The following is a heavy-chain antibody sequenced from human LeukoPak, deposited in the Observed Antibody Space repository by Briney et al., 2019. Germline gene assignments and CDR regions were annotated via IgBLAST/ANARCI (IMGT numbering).Heavy chain of an antibody. CDR2: ISGSGGST. D-gene: IGHD6-6*01. CDR1: GFTFSSYA. CDR3: AKDYARIAARLAFDI. Sequence: PGESLRLSCAASGFTFSSYAMSWVRQAPGKGLEWVSGISGSGGSTYYADSVKGRFTISRDNSKNTLYLQMNSLRAEDTAVYYCAKDYARIAARLAFDIWGQGTMVTVSS. J-gene: IGHJ3*02. V-gene: IGHV3-23*01.